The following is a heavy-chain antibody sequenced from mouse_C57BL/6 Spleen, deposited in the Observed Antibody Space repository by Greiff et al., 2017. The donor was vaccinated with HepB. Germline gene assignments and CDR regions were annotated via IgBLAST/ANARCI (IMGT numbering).Heavy chain of an antibody. Sequence: EVKVVESGGGLVKPGGSLKLSCAASGFTFSDYGMHWVRQAPEKGLEWVAYISSGSSTIYYADTVQGRFTISRDNAKNTLFLQMTSLRSEDTAMYYCARRGNYYGSSYGAWVAYVGQGTLVTVSA. D-gene: IGHD1-1*01. V-gene: IGHV5-17*01. CDR1: GFTFSDYG. CDR3: ARRGNYYGSSYGAWVAY. J-gene: IGHJ3*01. CDR2: ISSGSSTI.